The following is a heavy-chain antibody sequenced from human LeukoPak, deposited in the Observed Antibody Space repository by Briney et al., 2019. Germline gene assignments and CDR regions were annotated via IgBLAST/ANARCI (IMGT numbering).Heavy chain of an antibody. D-gene: IGHD3-22*01. J-gene: IGHJ6*03. V-gene: IGHV1-69*13. Sequence: SVKVSCKASGGTFSSYAISWVRQAPGQGLEWMGGIIPIFGTANYAQKFQGRVTITADESTSTAYMELSSLRSEDTAVYYCARDRRYYYDSSGYYNRDYYYMDVWGKGTTVTVSS. CDR1: GGTFSSYA. CDR3: ARDRRYYYDSSGYYNRDYYYMDV. CDR2: IIPIFGTA.